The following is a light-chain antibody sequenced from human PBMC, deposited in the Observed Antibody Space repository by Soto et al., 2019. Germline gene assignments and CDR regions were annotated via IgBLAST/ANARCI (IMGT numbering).Light chain of an antibody. Sequence: DIVMTQSPDSLAVSLGGRATINCKSSQSVFYSSNNKNFLAWYQQKSGHPPKLLIYWASTREFGVPDRFSGSGSRTDFSLTISSFQAEDAAVYYCQQYSTTPTFGQGTRLEIK. CDR2: WAS. CDR1: QSVFYSSNNKNF. CDR3: QQYSTTPT. V-gene: IGKV4-1*01. J-gene: IGKJ5*01.